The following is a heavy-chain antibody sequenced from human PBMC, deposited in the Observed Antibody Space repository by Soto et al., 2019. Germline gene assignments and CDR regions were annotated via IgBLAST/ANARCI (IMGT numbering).Heavy chain of an antibody. CDR2: IYHSGST. V-gene: IGHV4-4*02. Sequence: SETLSLTCAVSGGSISSSDWWSWVRQPPGKGLEWIGEIYHSGSTNYNPSLKSRVTISVDKSKNQFSLNVNSVTAADTAVYYCARGSRGSWYIYWGQGILVTVSS. J-gene: IGHJ4*02. CDR3: ARGSRGSWYIY. D-gene: IGHD6-13*01. CDR1: GGSISSSDW.